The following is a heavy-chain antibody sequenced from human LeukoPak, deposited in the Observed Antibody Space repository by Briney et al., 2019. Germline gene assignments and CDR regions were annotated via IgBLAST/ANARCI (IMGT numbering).Heavy chain of an antibody. V-gene: IGHV4-39*07. CDR3: ARVGLIAVAGQVDY. D-gene: IGHD6-19*01. J-gene: IGHJ4*02. CDR1: GGSISSSSYY. Sequence: SETLSLTCTVSGGSISSSSYYWGWIRQPPGKGPEWIGSIYHSGSTYYNPSLKSRVTISVDTSKNQFSLKLSSVTAADTAVYYCARVGLIAVAGQVDYWGQGTLVTVSS. CDR2: IYHSGST.